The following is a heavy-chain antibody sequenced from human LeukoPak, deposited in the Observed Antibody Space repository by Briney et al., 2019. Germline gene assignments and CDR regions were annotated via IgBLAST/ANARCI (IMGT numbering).Heavy chain of an antibody. CDR1: GGTFSSYA. D-gene: IGHD3-16*02. J-gene: IGHJ3*02. CDR3: ARGPLSDDAFDI. V-gene: IGHV1-69*04. CDR2: IIPILGIA. Sequence: ASVNVSCTASGGTFSSYAISWVRQAPGQGLEWMGRIIPILGIANYAQKFQGRVTITADKSTSTAYMELSSLRSEDTAVYYCARGPLSDDAFDIWGQGTMVTVSS.